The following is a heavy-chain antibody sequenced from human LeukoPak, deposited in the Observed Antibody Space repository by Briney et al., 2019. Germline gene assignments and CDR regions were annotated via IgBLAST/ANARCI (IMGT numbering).Heavy chain of an antibody. D-gene: IGHD5-24*01. Sequence: SETLSLTCTVSGVSISRYYWSWLRQPAGKGLEWIGRIYTSGSANNNPSLNSRVFMSVDTSKSQVSLRLSSVTAADTAMYYCASRGDGKNYDAFDVWRQGTMVTVCS. V-gene: IGHV4-4*07. CDR3: ASRGDGKNYDAFDV. J-gene: IGHJ3*01. CDR1: GVSISRYY. CDR2: IYTSGSA.